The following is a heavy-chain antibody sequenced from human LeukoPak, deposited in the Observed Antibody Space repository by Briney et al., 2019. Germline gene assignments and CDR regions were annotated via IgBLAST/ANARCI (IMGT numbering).Heavy chain of an antibody. J-gene: IGHJ4*02. V-gene: IGHV4-34*01. Sequence: SETLSLTCAVYGGSFSGYYWSWIRQPPGKGLEWIGEINHSGSTNYNPSLKSRVTISVDTSENQFSLRLSSVTAADTAVYYCARGAPYYYGSGSYQDYWGQGTLVTVSS. CDR3: ARGAPYYYGSGSYQDY. CDR2: INHSGST. D-gene: IGHD3-10*01. CDR1: GGSFSGYY.